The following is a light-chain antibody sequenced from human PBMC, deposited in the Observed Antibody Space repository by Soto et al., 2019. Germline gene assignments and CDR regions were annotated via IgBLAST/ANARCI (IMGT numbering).Light chain of an antibody. CDR3: SSYTSSSTLLV. Sequence: QSALTQPASVSGSPGQSITISCTGTSSDVGGHYSVSWYQQHPGKAPKLMIYGVHSRPSGISYRFSGSKSGNTASLTISGLQAEDEADYYCSSYTSSSTLLVFGGGTKLTVL. J-gene: IGLJ2*01. CDR2: GVH. V-gene: IGLV2-14*03. CDR1: SSDVGGHYS.